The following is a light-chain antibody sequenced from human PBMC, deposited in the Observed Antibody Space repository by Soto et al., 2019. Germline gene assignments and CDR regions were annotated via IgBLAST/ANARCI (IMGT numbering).Light chain of an antibody. CDR1: SSDVGGYNY. J-gene: IGLJ1*01. V-gene: IGLV2-14*01. Sequence: QSAPTQPASGSGSPGQSITISCTGTSSDVGGYNYVSWYQQHPGKAPKLMIYEVSNRPSGVSNRFSGSKSGHTASLTISGLQAEDESDYYCSSYTSSSTYVFGTGTKLTLL. CDR2: EVS. CDR3: SSYTSSSTYV.